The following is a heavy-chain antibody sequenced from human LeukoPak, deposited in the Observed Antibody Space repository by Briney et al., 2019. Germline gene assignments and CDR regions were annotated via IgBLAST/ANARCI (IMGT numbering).Heavy chain of an antibody. J-gene: IGHJ4*02. Sequence: PGGSLRLSCAASGFTFSSYSMNWVRQAPGKGLEWVAIIWYDGSDKFYADSVKGRFTISRDNSKNTLYLQMNSLRAEDTAVYYCARVSDFSNYFDYWGQGTLVTVSS. CDR1: GFTFSSYS. CDR3: ARVSDFSNYFDY. D-gene: IGHD3-3*01. CDR2: IWYDGSDK. V-gene: IGHV3-33*08.